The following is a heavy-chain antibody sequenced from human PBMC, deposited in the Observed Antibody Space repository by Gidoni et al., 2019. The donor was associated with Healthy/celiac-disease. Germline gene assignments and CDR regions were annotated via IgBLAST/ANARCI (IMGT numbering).Heavy chain of an antibody. D-gene: IGHD3-10*01. CDR3: ARVYGSGTYSVAFDI. J-gene: IGHJ3*02. CDR1: GGSFSGYY. V-gene: IGHV4-34*01. Sequence: QVQLQQWGAGLLKPSETLSLTCAVYGGSFSGYYWSWIRQPPGKGLEWIGEINHSGSTNYNPSLKSRVTISVDTSKNQFSLKLSSVTAADTAVYYCARVYGSGTYSVAFDIWGQGTMVTVSS. CDR2: INHSGST.